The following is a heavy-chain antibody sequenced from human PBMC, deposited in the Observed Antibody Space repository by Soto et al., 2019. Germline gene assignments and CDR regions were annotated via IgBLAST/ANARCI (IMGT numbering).Heavy chain of an antibody. Sequence: EVQLVESGGALVQPGGSLRLSCAASGFTAYSNYMSWVRQAPGKGLEWVSLIYSGGYTNYADSVKGRFTISRDSSKDTLYLQMNNLRAEDTAVYYCARVTTVTRGYFYSYMDVWGKGTAVTVSS. J-gene: IGHJ6*03. CDR1: GFTAYSNY. D-gene: IGHD4-17*01. CDR3: ARVTTVTRGYFYSYMDV. CDR2: IYSGGYT. V-gene: IGHV3-66*01.